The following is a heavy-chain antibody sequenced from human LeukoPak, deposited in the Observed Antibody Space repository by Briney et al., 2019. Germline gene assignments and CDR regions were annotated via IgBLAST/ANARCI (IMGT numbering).Heavy chain of an antibody. Sequence: SETLSLTRAVSGYSISSGYYWGWIRQPPGKGLEWIGSIYHSGSTYYNPSLKSRVTISVDTSKNQFSLKLSSVTAADTAVYYCARVEMAKFDYWGQGTLATVSS. CDR2: IYHSGST. CDR1: GYSISSGYY. V-gene: IGHV4-38-2*01. J-gene: IGHJ4*02. D-gene: IGHD5-24*01. CDR3: ARVEMAKFDY.